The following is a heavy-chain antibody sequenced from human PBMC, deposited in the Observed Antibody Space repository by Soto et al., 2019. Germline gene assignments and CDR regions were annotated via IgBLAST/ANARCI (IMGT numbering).Heavy chain of an antibody. CDR1: GFTFSTYA. D-gene: IGHD4-17*01. CDR2: ISGSGAST. CDR3: AKDKVGDYTAFDF. J-gene: IGHJ4*02. V-gene: IGHV3-23*01. Sequence: EVQFLESGGGSAQPGGSLRLSCAASGFTFSTYAMTWVRQGPGKGLEWVSAISGSGASTYYADSVKGRFTISRDNSKNTVYLQMTSLRAEDTAVYDCAKDKVGDYTAFDFWGQGTLVTVSS.